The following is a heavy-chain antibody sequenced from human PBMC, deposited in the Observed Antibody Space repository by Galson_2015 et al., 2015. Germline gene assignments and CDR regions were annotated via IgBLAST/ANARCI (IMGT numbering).Heavy chain of an antibody. D-gene: IGHD3-10*01. CDR1: GDTFSTYT. CDR3: ARGSGHYYGSATHDYYYYMDV. V-gene: IGHV1-69*13. J-gene: IGHJ6*03. CDR2: IIPIFGTA. Sequence: SVKVSCKASGDTFSTYTISWVRQAPGQGLEWMGGIIPIFGTANYAQKFQGRVTITADESTSTAYMELSSLKSEDTAVFFCARGSGHYYGSATHDYYYYMDVWGKGTTVTVSS.